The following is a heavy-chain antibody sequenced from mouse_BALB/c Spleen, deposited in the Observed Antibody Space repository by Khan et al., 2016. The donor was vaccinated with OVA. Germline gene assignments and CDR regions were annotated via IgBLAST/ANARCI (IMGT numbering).Heavy chain of an antibody. CDR1: GFTFSSFG. D-gene: IGHD1-1*01. V-gene: IGHV5-17*02. CDR3: ARFPLYYCYLDY. CDR2: ISSGSSTI. J-gene: IGHJ2*01. Sequence: EVELVESGGGLVQPGGSRKLSCAASGFTFSSFGMHWVRQAPEKGLEWVAYISSGSSTIYYADTVKGRFTISRDNPKNTLFLQMTSLRSEDTAMYYCARFPLYYCYLDYWGQGTTLTVSS.